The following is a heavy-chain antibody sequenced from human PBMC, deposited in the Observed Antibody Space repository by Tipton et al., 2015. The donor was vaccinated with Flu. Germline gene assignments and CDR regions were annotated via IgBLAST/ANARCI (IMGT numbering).Heavy chain of an antibody. CDR2: ISAYNGNT. Sequence: QMQLVQSGAEVKKPGASVKVSCRASGYTFGNYGISWVRQAPGQGLEWMGWISAYNGNTDRAQKFQDRVTMTTDTSTSTGYMELRSLRSDDTAVYYCARVSGRPRLGYYYSYGMDVWGQGTTVTVSS. D-gene: IGHD1-26*01. CDR1: GYTFGNYG. J-gene: IGHJ6*02. CDR3: ARVSGRPRLGYYYSYGMDV. V-gene: IGHV1-18*01.